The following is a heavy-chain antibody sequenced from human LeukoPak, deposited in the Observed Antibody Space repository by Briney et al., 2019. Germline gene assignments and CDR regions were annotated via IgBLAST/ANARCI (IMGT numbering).Heavy chain of an antibody. CDR3: VRDGMAVAGTAPLDY. J-gene: IGHJ4*02. CDR2: ISSSGDDT. CDR1: GFTFSSYA. V-gene: IGHV3-64D*09. D-gene: IGHD6-19*01. Sequence: GGSLRLSCSASGFTFSSYAMHWVRQAPGKGLEYVSAISSSGDDTYYADSVKGRFTISRDNSKNTLYLQMSSVRPEDAAVYYCVRDGMAVAGTAPLDYWGQGILVTVSP.